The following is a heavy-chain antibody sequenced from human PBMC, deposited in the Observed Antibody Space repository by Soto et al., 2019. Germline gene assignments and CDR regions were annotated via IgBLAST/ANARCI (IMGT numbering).Heavy chain of an antibody. J-gene: IGHJ4*02. CDR2: ISSSSSYT. CDR3: ASGTNGAFFVY. Sequence: GSLRLSCAASGFTFSDYYMSWIRQAPGKGLEWVSYISSSSSYTNYADSVKGRFTISRDNAKNSLYLQMNSLRAEDTAVYYCASGTNGAFFVYWGQGILVTVSS. D-gene: IGHD2-8*01. CDR1: GFTFSDYY. V-gene: IGHV3-11*03.